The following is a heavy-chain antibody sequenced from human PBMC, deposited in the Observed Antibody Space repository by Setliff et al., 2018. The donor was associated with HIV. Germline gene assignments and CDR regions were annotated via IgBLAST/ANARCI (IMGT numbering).Heavy chain of an antibody. D-gene: IGHD7-27*01. J-gene: IGHJ4*02. CDR3: ARVTGGSYYFDY. CDR2: IIPILGIA. Sequence: ASVKVSCKASGGTFSSYAISWVRQAPGQGLEWMGGIIPILGIANYAQKFQGRVTITADESTSTAYMELSSLRTEDMAVYFCARVTGGSYYFDYWGQGTLVTVSS. V-gene: IGHV1-69*10. CDR1: GGTFSSYA.